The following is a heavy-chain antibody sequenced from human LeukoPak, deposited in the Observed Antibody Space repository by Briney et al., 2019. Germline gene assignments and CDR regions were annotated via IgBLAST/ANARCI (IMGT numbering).Heavy chain of an antibody. D-gene: IGHD5-18*01. Sequence: SETLSLTCTVSGVSISSHYWSWIRQPPGKGLEGIGYIYYSGSTNYNPSLKRRVTIAVDTSKNQFSLKLSSVTAAATAVYYCARAGYSYGYDAAGLDSWGQGTLVTVSS. J-gene: IGHJ4*02. CDR1: GVSISSHY. V-gene: IGHV4-59*11. CDR2: IYYSGST. CDR3: ARAGYSYGYDAAGLDS.